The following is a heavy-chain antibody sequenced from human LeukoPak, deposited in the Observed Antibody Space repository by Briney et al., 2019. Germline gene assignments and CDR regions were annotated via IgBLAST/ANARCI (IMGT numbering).Heavy chain of an antibody. CDR2: INPSGGST. Sequence: ASVKVSCKASGYTFTSYYIHWVRQAPGQGLEWMGVINPSGGSTSYAQKFQGRVTMTRDTSTSTVYMELSSLRSEDTAVYYRARPLVTLKDYYYGMDVWGQGTTVTVSS. CDR1: GYTFTSYY. J-gene: IGHJ6*02. V-gene: IGHV1-46*01. D-gene: IGHD3-9*01. CDR3: ARPLVTLKDYYYGMDV.